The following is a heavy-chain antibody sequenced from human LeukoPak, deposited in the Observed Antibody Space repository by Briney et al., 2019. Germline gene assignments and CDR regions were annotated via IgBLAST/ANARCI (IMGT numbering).Heavy chain of an antibody. D-gene: IGHD3-9*01. V-gene: IGHV4-59*01. CDR3: ARAGYYDILTGAYYYFDY. Sequence: SETLSLTCTVSGGSISSYYWSWIRQPPGKGLEWIGYIYYSGSTNYNPSLKSRVTISVDTSKNQFSLKLSSVTAVDTAVYYCARAGYYDILTGAYYYFDYWGQGTLVTVSS. CDR2: IYYSGST. CDR1: GGSISSYY. J-gene: IGHJ4*02.